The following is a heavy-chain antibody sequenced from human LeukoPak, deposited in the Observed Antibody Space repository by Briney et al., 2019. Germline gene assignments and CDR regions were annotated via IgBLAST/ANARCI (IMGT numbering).Heavy chain of an antibody. V-gene: IGHV3-15*01. CDR1: GFSFSNAW. CDR2: IKRSGGTT. CDR3: TTNDAFDI. J-gene: IGHJ3*02. Sequence: PGGSLRLSCAASGFSFSNAWMSWVPQAPGKGLEWVGRIKRSGGTTELAAPVKGRFTISRDDSKKTLYLQMSSLKTEDTAVYYCTTNDAFDIWGQGTMVTVSS.